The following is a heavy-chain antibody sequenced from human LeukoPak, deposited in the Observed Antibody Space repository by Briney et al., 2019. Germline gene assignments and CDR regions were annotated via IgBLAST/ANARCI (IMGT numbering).Heavy chain of an antibody. CDR2: IYSGGST. CDR3: ARVQSWNYRPFDY. CDR1: GFTVSSNY. Sequence: GGSLRLSCAASGFTVSSNYMSWVRQAPGKGLEWVSVIYSGGSTYYADSVKGRFTISRDNSKNTLYLQMNSLRAEDTAVYYCARVQSWNYRPFDYWGQGTLVTVSS. V-gene: IGHV3-66*01. J-gene: IGHJ4*02. D-gene: IGHD1-7*01.